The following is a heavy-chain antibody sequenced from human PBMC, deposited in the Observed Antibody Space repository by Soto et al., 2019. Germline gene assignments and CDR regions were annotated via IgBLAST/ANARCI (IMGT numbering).Heavy chain of an antibody. V-gene: IGHV4-30-2*01. D-gene: IGHD6-6*01. CDR3: ARDIWGYSGSSIPPGGYYYYGMDV. J-gene: IGHJ6*02. CDR2: IYHSGST. Sequence: SETLSLTCAVSGGSISSGGYSWSWIRQPPGKGLEWIGYIYHSGSTNYNPSLKSRVTISVDTSKNQFSLKLSSVTAADTAVYYCARDIWGYSGSSIPPGGYYYYGMDVWGQGTTVTVSS. CDR1: GGSISSGGYS.